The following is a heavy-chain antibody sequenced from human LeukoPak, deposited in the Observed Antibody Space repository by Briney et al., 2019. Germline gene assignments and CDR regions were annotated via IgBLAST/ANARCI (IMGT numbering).Heavy chain of an antibody. D-gene: IGHD3-3*01. CDR2: ISSSGSTI. CDR1: GFTFSDYY. CDR3: ARALVDFWSGYYKPNYMDV. J-gene: IGHJ6*03. Sequence: GGSLRLSCAASGFTFSDYYMSWIRQAPGKGLEWVSYISSSGSTIYYADSVKGRFTISRDNAKNSLYLQMNSLRAEDTAVYYCARALVDFWSGYYKPNYMDVWGQGTTVTVSS. V-gene: IGHV3-11*01.